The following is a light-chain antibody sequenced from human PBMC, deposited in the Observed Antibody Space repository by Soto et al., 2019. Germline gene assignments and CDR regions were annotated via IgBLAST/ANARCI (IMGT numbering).Light chain of an antibody. Sequence: DIQMTQSPSSLSASVGDRVTITCGASQSISSYLNWYQQKPGKAPKLLIYAASSLQSGVPSRFSGSGSGTDLTITISSLQTEDFATYYCQQSYGNPNTFGQGTKVDIK. CDR1: QSISSY. CDR2: AAS. CDR3: QQSYGNPNT. J-gene: IGKJ1*01. V-gene: IGKV1-39*01.